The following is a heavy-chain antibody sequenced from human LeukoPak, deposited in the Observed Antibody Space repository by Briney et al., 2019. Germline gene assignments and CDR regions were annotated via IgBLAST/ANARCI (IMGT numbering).Heavy chain of an antibody. J-gene: IGHJ4*02. Sequence: SETLSLTCTVSGGSISGYYWSWIRQPPGKGLEWIGYIYYSGSTNYNPSLKSRVTISLHTSKNQFSLKLSSVTAADTAVYFCARGSSGYDLPDYWGQGTLVTVSS. CDR3: ARGSSGYDLPDY. V-gene: IGHV4-59*01. D-gene: IGHD5-12*01. CDR1: GGSISGYY. CDR2: IYYSGST.